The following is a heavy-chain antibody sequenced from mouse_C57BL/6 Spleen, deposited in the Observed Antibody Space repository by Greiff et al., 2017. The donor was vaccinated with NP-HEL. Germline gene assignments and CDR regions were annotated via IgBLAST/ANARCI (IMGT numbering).Heavy chain of an antibody. J-gene: IGHJ4*01. V-gene: IGHV1-82*01. CDR1: GYAFSSSW. D-gene: IGHD2-12*01. CDR3: ATRYYSDYAMDY. CDR2: IYPGDGDT. Sequence: QVQLKQSGPELVKPGASVKISCKASGYAFSSSWMNWVKQRPGKGLEWIGRIYPGDGDTNYNGKFKGKATLTADKSSSTAYMQLSSLTSEDAAVYFCATRYYSDYAMDYLGQGTSVTVSS.